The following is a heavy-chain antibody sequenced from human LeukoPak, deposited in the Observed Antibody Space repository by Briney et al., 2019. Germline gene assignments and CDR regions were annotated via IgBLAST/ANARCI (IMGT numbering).Heavy chain of an antibody. J-gene: IGHJ4*02. CDR3: ARELSTTVTSPIDY. V-gene: IGHV1-2*06. CDR2: FNPHSGGT. CDR1: GYTFTGYY. Sequence: GASVKVSCKASGYTFTGYYMQWVRQAPGQGLEWMGRFNPHSGGTSYAQKFQGRVTMTRDTSISTAYMELSSLTSDDTAVYYCARELSTTVTSPIDYWGQGTLVTVSS. D-gene: IGHD4-17*01.